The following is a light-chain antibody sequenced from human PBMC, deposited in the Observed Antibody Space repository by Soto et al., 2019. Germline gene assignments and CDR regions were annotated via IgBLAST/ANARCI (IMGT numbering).Light chain of an antibody. J-gene: IGLJ1*01. V-gene: IGLV2-23*01. CDR2: EDS. Sequence: QSALTQPASVSGSPGQSITISCTGTSSDVGSYNLVSWYQQHPGKAPKLMIYEDSKRPSGVSSRFSGSKSDNTASLTISGLQAEDEADYYCCSYAGNSDVFGTGTKVTVL. CDR3: CSYAGNSDV. CDR1: SSDVGSYNL.